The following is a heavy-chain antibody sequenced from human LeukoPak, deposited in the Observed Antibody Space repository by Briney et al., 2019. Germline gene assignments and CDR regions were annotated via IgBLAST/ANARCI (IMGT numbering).Heavy chain of an antibody. D-gene: IGHD4-17*01. CDR1: SGSISIYY. CDR2: IYTSGTT. Sequence: SETLSLTCTVSSGSISIYYWSWIRQPAGKGLEWIGRIYTSGTTHYNPSLKSRVTMSVDTSKNQFSLKLSSVTAADTAVYYCARLRSTYWYFDLWGRGTLVTVSS. J-gene: IGHJ2*01. V-gene: IGHV4-4*07. CDR3: ARLRSTYWYFDL.